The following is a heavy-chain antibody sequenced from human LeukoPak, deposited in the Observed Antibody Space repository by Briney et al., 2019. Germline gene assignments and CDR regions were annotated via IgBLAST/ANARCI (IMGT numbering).Heavy chain of an antibody. CDR3: ARLPTGSSLHY. Sequence: GGSLRLSCAAPGLTFSSYWMHWVRQAPGKGLVWVSSINSDGSNTMYADSVKGRFTISRDNAKDTLYLQMNSLRAEDTAVYYCARLPTGSSLHYWGQGTLVTVS. V-gene: IGHV3-74*03. D-gene: IGHD6-6*01. J-gene: IGHJ4*02. CDR2: INSDGSNT. CDR1: GLTFSSYW.